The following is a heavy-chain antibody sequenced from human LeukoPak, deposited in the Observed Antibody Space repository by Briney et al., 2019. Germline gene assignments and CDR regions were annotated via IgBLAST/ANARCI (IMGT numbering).Heavy chain of an antibody. CDR3: AKVGSYYDILTGYYDNWFDP. D-gene: IGHD3-9*01. J-gene: IGHJ5*02. CDR1: GGSVNSGSYF. V-gene: IGHV4-61*01. CDR2: INHSGST. Sequence: SETLSLTCTVSGGSVNSGSYFWSWIRQPPGKGLEWIGEINHSGSTNYIPSLKSRVTISVDTSKNQFSLKLSSVTAADTAVYYCAKVGSYYDILTGYYDNWFDPWGQGTLVTVSS.